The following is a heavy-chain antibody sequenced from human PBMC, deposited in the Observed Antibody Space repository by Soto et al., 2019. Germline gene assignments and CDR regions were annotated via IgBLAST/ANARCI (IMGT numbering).Heavy chain of an antibody. CDR1: GVTISIYA. CDR2: IIPIFGTA. J-gene: IGHJ6*04. V-gene: IGHV1-69*13. CDR3: ARGGRITTRNYYWNTGTDV. Sequence: PAKLSSEDPGVTISIYAISWVRHATRKGLEWMGWIIPIFGTANYAQKFQGRVTITADESTSTAYMELSSLRSEETAVYYCARGGRITTRNYYWNTGTDVWVKRTTVTVSS. D-gene: IGHD1-20*01.